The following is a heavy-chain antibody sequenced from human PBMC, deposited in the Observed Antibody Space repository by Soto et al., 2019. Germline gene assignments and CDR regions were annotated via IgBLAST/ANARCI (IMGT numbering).Heavy chain of an antibody. CDR2: IKSKTDGGTT. CDR3: TTDRYSNLDY. Sequence: EVQLVESGGGLVKPGGSLRLSCAASGFTFSNAWMSWVRQAPGKRLEWVGRIKSKTDGGTTDYAAPVKGRFTISRVDSKDTLYLQMNSLKTEDTAVYYCTTDRYSNLDYWGQGTLVTVAS. V-gene: IGHV3-15*01. D-gene: IGHD4-4*01. CDR1: GFTFSNAW. J-gene: IGHJ4*02.